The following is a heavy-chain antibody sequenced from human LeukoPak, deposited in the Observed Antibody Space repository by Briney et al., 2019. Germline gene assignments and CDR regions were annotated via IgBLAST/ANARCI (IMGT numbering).Heavy chain of an antibody. D-gene: IGHD3-22*01. CDR2: FDPEDGET. CDR1: GYTLTELS. J-gene: IGHJ4*02. V-gene: IGHV1-24*01. CDR3: ATCVQRITMIVVYFDY. Sequence: ASVKVSCKVSGYTLTELSMHWVRQAPGKGLEWMGGFDPEDGETIYAQKFQGRVTMTEDTSTDTAYMELSSLRSEDTAVYYGATCVQRITMIVVYFDYWGQGTLVTVSS.